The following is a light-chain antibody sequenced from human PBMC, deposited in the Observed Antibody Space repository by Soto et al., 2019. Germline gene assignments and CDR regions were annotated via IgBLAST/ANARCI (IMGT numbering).Light chain of an antibody. J-gene: IGKJ1*01. CDR1: QSVSSSY. Sequence: EIVLTQSPVTLSLSPGERATLSCRACQSVSSSYLAGYQQKPGQAPRLLIYGASSRATGIPDRFSGSGSGTDFTLTISRLEPEDFAVYYCQQYGSSPLWTFGQGTKVDIK. V-gene: IGKV3-20*01. CDR3: QQYGSSPLWT. CDR2: GAS.